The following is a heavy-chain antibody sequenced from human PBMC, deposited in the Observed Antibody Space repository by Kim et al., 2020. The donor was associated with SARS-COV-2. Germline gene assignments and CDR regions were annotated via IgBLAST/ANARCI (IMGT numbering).Heavy chain of an antibody. Sequence: SETLSLTCTVSGGSVSSGSYYWSWIRQPPGKGLEWIGYIYYSGCTNYNPSLKSRVTISVDTSKNQFSLKLSSVTAADTAVYYCARGRGDIVVVVAATPPSFDYWGQGTLVTVSS. CDR1: GGSVSSGSYY. J-gene: IGHJ4*02. V-gene: IGHV4-61*01. CDR3: ARGRGDIVVVVAATPPSFDY. D-gene: IGHD2-15*01. CDR2: IYYSGCT.